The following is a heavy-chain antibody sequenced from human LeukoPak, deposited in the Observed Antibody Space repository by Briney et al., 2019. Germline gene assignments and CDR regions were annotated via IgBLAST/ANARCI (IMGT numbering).Heavy chain of an antibody. CDR2: INAGNGNT. CDR1: GYTFTNYA. D-gene: IGHD3-10*01. CDR3: ARGSYFYGSGSFMGSDY. J-gene: IGHJ4*02. V-gene: IGHV1-3*01. Sequence: ASVKVSCRASGYTFTNYAIHWVRQAPGQRLEWMGWINAGNGNTEYSQNLQGRVTITRDTSATTAYMELSSLRSEDTAVYYCARGSYFYGSGSFMGSDYWGQGTLVTVSS.